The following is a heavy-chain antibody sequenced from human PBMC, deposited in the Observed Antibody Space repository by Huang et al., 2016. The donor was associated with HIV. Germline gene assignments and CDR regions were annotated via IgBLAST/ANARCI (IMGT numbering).Heavy chain of an antibody. CDR2: IWYDGSNK. D-gene: IGHD6-19*01. Sequence: QVQLVESGGGVVQPGRSLRLSCAASGFTFSSYGMRWVRQAPGKGLEWVAVIWYDGSNKYDADSVKGRFTISRDNSKNTLYLQMNSLKTEDTAVYYCALKGDSSGWEYFRHWGQGTLVTVSS. V-gene: IGHV3-33*08. J-gene: IGHJ1*01. CDR3: ALKGDSSGWEYFRH. CDR1: GFTFSSYG.